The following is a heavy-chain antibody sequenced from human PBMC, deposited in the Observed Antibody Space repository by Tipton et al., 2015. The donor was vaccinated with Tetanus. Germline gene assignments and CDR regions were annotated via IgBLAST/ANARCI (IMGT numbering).Heavy chain of an antibody. CDR3: ASRGAYVVSYGSPLDY. Sequence: SLRLSCAVSGFTVSKSKTSWVRQAPGKGLEWVSAVSLSGDASFYADSVRGRFSISRDNSQNTLYLQMNSLRAEDTAVYYCASRGAYVVSYGSPLDYWGQGALVTVSS. J-gene: IGHJ4*02. CDR1: GFTVSKSK. CDR2: VSLSGDAS. V-gene: IGHV3-53*01. D-gene: IGHD3-10*01.